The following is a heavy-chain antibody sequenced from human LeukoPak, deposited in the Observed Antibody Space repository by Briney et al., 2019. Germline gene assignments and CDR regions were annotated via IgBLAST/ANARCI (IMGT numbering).Heavy chain of an antibody. V-gene: IGHV3-21*01. J-gene: IGHJ4*02. Sequence: GGSLRLSCAASGFTFSSYSMNWVRQAPGKGLEWVSSISSSSSYIYYADSVKGRFTISRDNAKNSLYLQMNSLRAEDTAVYYCARVKFAADHIIDYWGQGTLVTVSS. CDR1: GFTFSSYS. CDR2: ISSSSSYI. CDR3: ARVKFAADHIIDY. D-gene: IGHD1-14*01.